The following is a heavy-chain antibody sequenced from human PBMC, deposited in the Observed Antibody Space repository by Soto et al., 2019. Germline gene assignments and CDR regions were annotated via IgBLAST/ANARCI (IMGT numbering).Heavy chain of an antibody. J-gene: IGHJ6*02. CDR3: ARITGNPYYYYGMDV. CDR1: GFTFSSYW. CDR2: IKQHGSEK. Sequence: GGSLRLSCAASGFTFSSYWMTWVRQAPGKGLEWVANIKQHGSEKYYVDSVKGRFTFSRDNAKNSLYLQMNSLRAEDTAVYYCARITGNPYYYYGMDVWGQGTTVTVSS. V-gene: IGHV3-7*04. D-gene: IGHD1-20*01.